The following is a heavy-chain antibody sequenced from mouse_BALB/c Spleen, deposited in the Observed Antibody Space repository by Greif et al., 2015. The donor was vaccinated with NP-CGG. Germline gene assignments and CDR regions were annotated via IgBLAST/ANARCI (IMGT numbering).Heavy chain of an antibody. J-gene: IGHJ4*01. CDR2: ISSGSSTI. Sequence: EVMLVESGGGLVQPGGSRKLSCAASGFTFSSFGMHWVRQAPEKGLEWVAYISSGSSTIYYADTVKGRFTISRDNPKNTLFLQMTSLRSEDTAMYYCARWNYWAMDYWGQGTSVTVSS. V-gene: IGHV5-17*02. CDR1: GFTFSSFG. CDR3: ARWNYWAMDY. D-gene: IGHD2-1*01.